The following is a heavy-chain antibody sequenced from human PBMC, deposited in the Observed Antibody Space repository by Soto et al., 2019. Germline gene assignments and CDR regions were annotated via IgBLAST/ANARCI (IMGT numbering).Heavy chain of an antibody. D-gene: IGHD3-3*01. Sequence: PSETLSLTCTVSGGSVSSGSYYWSWIRQPPGKGLEWIGYIYYSGSTNYNPSLKSRVTISVDTSKNQFSLKLSSVTAADTAVYYCARDQARDFWSGYYTPSPYNWFDPWGQGTLVTVSS. J-gene: IGHJ5*02. CDR1: GGSVSSGSYY. CDR2: IYYSGST. V-gene: IGHV4-61*01. CDR3: ARDQARDFWSGYYTPSPYNWFDP.